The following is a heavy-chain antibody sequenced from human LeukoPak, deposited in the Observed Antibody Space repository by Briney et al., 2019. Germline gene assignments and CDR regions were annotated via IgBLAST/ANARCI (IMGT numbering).Heavy chain of an antibody. CDR1: GFTFSSYS. V-gene: IGHV3-48*01. Sequence: GGSLRLSCAASGFTFSSYSMNWVRQAPGKGLEWVSYISSSSSTIYYADSVKGRFTISRDNAKNSLYLQMNSLRAEDTAVYYCARDWGAAAESLPFDYWGQGTLVTVSS. CDR3: ARDWGAAAESLPFDY. D-gene: IGHD2-2*01. CDR2: ISSSSSTI. J-gene: IGHJ4*02.